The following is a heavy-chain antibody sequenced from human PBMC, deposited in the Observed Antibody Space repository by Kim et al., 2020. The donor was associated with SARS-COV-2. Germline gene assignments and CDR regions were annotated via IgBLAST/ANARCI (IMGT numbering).Heavy chain of an antibody. Sequence: SETLSLTCTVSGGSISSYYWSWIRQPPGKGLEWIGYIYYSGSTNYNPSLKSRVTISVDTSKNQFSLKLSSVTAADTAVYYCARHAESPVNHDYGDYYYFDYWGQGTLVTVSS. CDR2: IYYSGST. CDR3: ARHAESPVNHDYGDYYYFDY. V-gene: IGHV4-59*08. D-gene: IGHD4-17*01. CDR1: GGSISSYY. J-gene: IGHJ4*02.